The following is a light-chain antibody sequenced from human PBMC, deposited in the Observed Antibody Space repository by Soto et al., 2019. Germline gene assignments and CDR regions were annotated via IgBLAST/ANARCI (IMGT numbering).Light chain of an antibody. CDR1: SGHSSYA. V-gene: IGLV4-69*01. Sequence: QLVLTQSPSASASLGASVKLTCTLSSGHSSYALAWHQQQPEKGPRYLMKLNSDGSHSKGDGIPDRFSGSSSGAERYLTISSLQSEDEADYYWQTWGTGAYVFGNGTKVTVL. J-gene: IGLJ1*01. CDR2: LNSDGSH. CDR3: QTWGTGAYV.